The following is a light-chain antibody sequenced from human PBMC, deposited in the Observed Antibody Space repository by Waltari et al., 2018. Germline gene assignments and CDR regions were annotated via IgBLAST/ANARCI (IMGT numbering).Light chain of an antibody. CDR1: QSVTSNY. CDR2: DAS. Sequence: EIVLTQSPGTLSLSPGETATLSCRASQSVTSNYLAWYQQKPGQAPRLLISDASSRATGIPDRFSGSGSGTDFTLTISRLETEDFAVYHCQQYGSSPWTFGQGTKVEIK. CDR3: QQYGSSPWT. V-gene: IGKV3-20*01. J-gene: IGKJ1*01.